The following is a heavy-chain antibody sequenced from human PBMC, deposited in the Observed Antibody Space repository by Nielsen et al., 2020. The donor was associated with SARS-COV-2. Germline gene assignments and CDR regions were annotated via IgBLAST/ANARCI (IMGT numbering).Heavy chain of an antibody. J-gene: IGHJ3*02. V-gene: IGHV3-30*04. CDR2: ISYDGSNK. Sequence: GGSLRLSCAASGFTFSSYAMHWVRQAPGKGLEWVAVISYDGSNKYYADPVKGRFTISRDNSKDTLYLQMNSLRAEDTAVYYCARDDESAFDIWGQGTMVTVSS. CDR1: GFTFSSYA. CDR3: ARDDESAFDI.